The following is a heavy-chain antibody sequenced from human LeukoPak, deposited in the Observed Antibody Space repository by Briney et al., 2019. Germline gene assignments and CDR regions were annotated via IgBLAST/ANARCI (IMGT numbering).Heavy chain of an antibody. V-gene: IGHV4-59*11. CDR3: AGGRGSPYYVEAFDV. J-gene: IGHJ3*01. CDR2: LYYSGST. D-gene: IGHD3-22*01. Sequence: PSETLSLTCSVSGXSFTSHYWSWIRQPPGKGLEWIGHLYYSGSTTYNPSLKSRVTISVDTSRNQFSLKLSSVAAADTAVYYCAGGRGSPYYVEAFDVWGQGTMVTVSS. CDR1: GXSFTSHY.